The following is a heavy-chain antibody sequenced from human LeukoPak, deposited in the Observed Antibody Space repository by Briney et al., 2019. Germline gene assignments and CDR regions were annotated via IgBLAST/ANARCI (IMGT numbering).Heavy chain of an antibody. CDR2: ISSSSSTI. CDR1: GFTFSSYS. CDR3: AREIPSSWYGGFDP. D-gene: IGHD6-13*01. J-gene: IGHJ5*02. V-gene: IGHV3-48*01. Sequence: PGGSLRLSCAASGFTFSSYSMNWVRQAPGKGLEWVSYISSSSSTIYYADSVKGRFTISRDNAKNSLYLQMNSLRAEDTAVYYCAREIPSSWYGGFDPWGQGTLVTVSS.